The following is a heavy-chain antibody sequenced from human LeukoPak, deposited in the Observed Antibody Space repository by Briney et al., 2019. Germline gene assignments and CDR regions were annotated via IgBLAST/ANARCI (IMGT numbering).Heavy chain of an antibody. CDR2: IFYTGNT. CDR1: GGSISSSSYY. CDR3: ARQVETPGPFDY. J-gene: IGHJ4*02. V-gene: IGHV4-39*01. Sequence: SETLPLTCTVSGGSISSSSYYWGWIRQPPGKGLEWIVTIFYTGNTYYNPSLKTRVTISVDTSKNQFSLNLYSVTAADTAVYYCARQVETPGPFDYWGQGALVTVSS.